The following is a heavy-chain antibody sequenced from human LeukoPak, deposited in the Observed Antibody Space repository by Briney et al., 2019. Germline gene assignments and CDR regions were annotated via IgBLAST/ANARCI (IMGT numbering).Heavy chain of an antibody. CDR3: ARDPIITGTDGYYFDY. D-gene: IGHD1-7*01. CDR2: IYYSGST. CDR1: GGSISSSSYY. J-gene: IGHJ4*02. V-gene: IGHV4-39*07. Sequence: WETLSLTCTVSGGSISSSSYYWGWIRQPPGKGLEWIGSIYYSGSTYYNPSLKSRVTISVDTSKNQFSLKLSSVTAADTAVYYCARDPIITGTDGYYFDYWGQGTLVTVSS.